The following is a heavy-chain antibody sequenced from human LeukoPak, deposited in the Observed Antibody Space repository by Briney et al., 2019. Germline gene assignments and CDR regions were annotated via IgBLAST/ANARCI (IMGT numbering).Heavy chain of an antibody. CDR3: ASLIMVRGVIIRNWYFDL. CDR1: GGSISSYY. V-gene: IGHV4-4*07. J-gene: IGHJ2*01. D-gene: IGHD3-10*01. CDR2: IYTSGST. Sequence: SETLSLTCTVSGGSISSYYWSWIRQPVGKGLEWIGRIYTSGSTNYNPSLKSRVTMSVDTSKNQFSLKLSSVTAADAAVYYCASLIMVRGVIIRNWYFDLWGRGTLVTVSS.